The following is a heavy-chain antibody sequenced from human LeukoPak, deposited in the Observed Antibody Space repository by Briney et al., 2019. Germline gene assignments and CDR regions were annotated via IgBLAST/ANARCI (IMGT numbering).Heavy chain of an antibody. CDR2: INSDGSST. CDR1: GFTFSSYW. Sequence: PGGSLRLSCAASGFTFSSYWIHWVRQAPGKGLVWVSRINSDGSSTSYADSVKGRFTISRDNAENTLYLQMNSLRAEDTAVHYCARALGDSSGYWFFDYWGQGTLVTVSS. D-gene: IGHD3-22*01. CDR3: ARALGDSSGYWFFDY. J-gene: IGHJ4*02. V-gene: IGHV3-74*01.